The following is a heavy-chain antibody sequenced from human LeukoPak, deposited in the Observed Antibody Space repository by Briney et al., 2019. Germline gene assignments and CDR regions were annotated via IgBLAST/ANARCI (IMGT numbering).Heavy chain of an antibody. D-gene: IGHD3-22*01. CDR1: GFTVSSNY. V-gene: IGHV3-66*01. CDR2: IYIGGTT. Sequence: GGSLRLSCAASGFTVSSNYMSCVRQAPGKGLEWVSVIYIGGTTLYADPVKGRFTISRDNYKNTLYLQMNSLRAEDTAVYYCARDSSGYYYAFDVWGQGTVVIVSS. CDR3: ARDSSGYYYAFDV. J-gene: IGHJ3*01.